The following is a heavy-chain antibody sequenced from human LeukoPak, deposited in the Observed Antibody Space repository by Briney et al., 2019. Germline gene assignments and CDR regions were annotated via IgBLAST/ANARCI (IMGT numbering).Heavy chain of an antibody. D-gene: IGHD6-19*01. CDR3: ARRTQWPYYFDY. Sequence: SETLSLTCTVSGGSISSYYWSWIRQPPGKGLEWIGYIYYSGSTNCNPSLKSRVTISVDTSKNQFSLKLSSVTAADTAVYYCARRTQWPYYFDYWGQGTLVTVSS. V-gene: IGHV4-59*08. CDR1: GGSISSYY. CDR2: IYYSGST. J-gene: IGHJ4*02.